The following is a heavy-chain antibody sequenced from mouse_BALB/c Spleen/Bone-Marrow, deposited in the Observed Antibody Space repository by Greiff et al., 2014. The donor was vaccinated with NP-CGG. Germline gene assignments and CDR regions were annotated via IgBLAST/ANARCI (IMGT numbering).Heavy chain of an antibody. CDR1: GFDFSRYW. D-gene: IGHD1-1*01. CDR3: ARLSYYGRFAY. Sequence: EVQLQQSGGGLVQPGGSLKLSCAASGFDFSRYWMSWVRQAPGKGLEWIGEINPDSSTINYTPSLKDKYIISRDNAKNTLYLQMSKVRFEDTALYYCARLSYYGRFAYWGQGTLVTVSA. CDR2: INPDSSTI. V-gene: IGHV4-1*02. J-gene: IGHJ3*01.